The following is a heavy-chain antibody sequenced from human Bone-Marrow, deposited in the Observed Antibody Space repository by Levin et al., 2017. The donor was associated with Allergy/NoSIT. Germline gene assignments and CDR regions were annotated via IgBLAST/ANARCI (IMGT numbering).Heavy chain of an antibody. CDR3: ARSHPLAAGGVYFFDY. V-gene: IGHV3-66*01. CDR1: GFTVINNY. D-gene: IGHD6-13*01. J-gene: IGHJ4*02. CDR2: IAISGDT. Sequence: PGGSLRLSCEASGFTVINNYMSWVRQAPGKGLEWVSVIAISGDTYYADSVKGRFTISRDNSKMYLQMNSLRVEDTAVYYCARSHPLAAGGVYFFDYWGQGTLVTVSS.